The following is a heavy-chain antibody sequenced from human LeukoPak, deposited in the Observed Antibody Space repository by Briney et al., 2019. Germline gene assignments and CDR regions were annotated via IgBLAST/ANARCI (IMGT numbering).Heavy chain of an antibody. V-gene: IGHV3-15*07. CDR1: GFSISYTW. J-gene: IGHJ3*02. Sequence: GGSLRLSCAASGFSISYTWMNWVRQAPGKGLAWVGRIKSEMDGGTTDYAAPVQGSFTISRDDSQATLYLQMNSLRAEDTAMYFCTRDYSSSSGRAFDIWGQGTMVSVSS. CDR3: TRDYSSSSGRAFDI. D-gene: IGHD6-6*01. CDR2: IKSEMDGGTT.